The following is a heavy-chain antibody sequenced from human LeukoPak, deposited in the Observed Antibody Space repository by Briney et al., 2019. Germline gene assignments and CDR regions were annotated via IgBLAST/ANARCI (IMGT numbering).Heavy chain of an antibody. D-gene: IGHD6-19*01. V-gene: IGHV4-59*08. CDR2: IYYTGST. CDR3: ASYFLVAGAFDH. CDR1: GFAFSDYS. Sequence: GSLRLSCAASGFAFSDYSMNWVRQAPGKGLEWIGYIYYTGSTNYNPSLKSRVTISGDASKNQFSLKLSSVTAADTAVYYCASYFLVAGAFDHWGQGTLVTVSS. J-gene: IGHJ4*02.